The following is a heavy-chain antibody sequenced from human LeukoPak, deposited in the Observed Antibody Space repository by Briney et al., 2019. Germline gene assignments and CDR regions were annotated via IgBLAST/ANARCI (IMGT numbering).Heavy chain of an antibody. V-gene: IGHV1-69*05. CDR3: ARGCSSTSCPTGSYNWFDP. CDR2: IIPIFGTA. CDR1: GGTFSSYA. J-gene: IGHJ5*02. D-gene: IGHD2-2*01. Sequence: SVKVSCKASGGTFSSYAISWVRQAPGQGLEWMGGIIPIFGTANYAQKFQGRVTITTDESTSTAYMELSSLRSEDTAVYYCARGCSSTSCPTGSYNWFDPWGQGTLVTVSS.